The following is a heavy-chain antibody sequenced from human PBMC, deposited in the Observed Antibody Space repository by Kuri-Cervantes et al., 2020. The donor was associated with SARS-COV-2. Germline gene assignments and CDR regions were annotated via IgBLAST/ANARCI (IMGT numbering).Heavy chain of an antibody. V-gene: IGHV1-3*02. CDR3: ARDREKGYDFWSGYYTYYYYGMDV. CDR1: GYTFTSYA. D-gene: IGHD3-3*01. J-gene: IGHJ6*02. Sequence: ASVKVSCKASGYTFTSYAMHWVRQAPGQRLEWMGWSNAGNGNTKYSQEFQGRVTITADESTSTAYMELSSLRSEDTAVYYCARDREKGYDFWSGYYTYYYYGMDVWGQGTTVTVSS. CDR2: SNAGNGNT.